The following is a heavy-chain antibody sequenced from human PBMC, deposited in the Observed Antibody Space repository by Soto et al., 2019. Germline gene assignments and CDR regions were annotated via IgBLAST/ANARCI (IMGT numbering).Heavy chain of an antibody. V-gene: IGHV4-61*01. CDR1: GGSVSSGSYD. Sequence: PWTTLSLTSTVSGGSVSSGSYDWSWLRQPPGKGLEWIGYIYYSGSTNYNPSLKSRVTISVDTSKNQFSLKLSSVTAADTAVYYCARAGRGYYYDSSGYYLLGAFDIWGQGTMVTGS. CDR2: IYYSGST. D-gene: IGHD3-22*01. J-gene: IGHJ3*02. CDR3: ARAGRGYYYDSSGYYLLGAFDI.